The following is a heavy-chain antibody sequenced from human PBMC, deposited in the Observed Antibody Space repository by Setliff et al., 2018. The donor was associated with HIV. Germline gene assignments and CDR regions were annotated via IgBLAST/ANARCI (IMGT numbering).Heavy chain of an antibody. CDR1: GDPITSGHFY. V-gene: IGHV4-39*01. D-gene: IGHD6-19*01. J-gene: IGHJ5*02. CDR3: ARPHSGRGGGAYFDP. CDR2: ILDGRVT. Sequence: PSETLSLTCTVSGDPITSGHFYWGWIRQAPGKGLEWIGHILDGRVTFFNPSLRGRVTISVDASKNQVTLNLRSVTAADSAVYNCARPHSGRGGGAYFDPWGQGIPVTVSS.